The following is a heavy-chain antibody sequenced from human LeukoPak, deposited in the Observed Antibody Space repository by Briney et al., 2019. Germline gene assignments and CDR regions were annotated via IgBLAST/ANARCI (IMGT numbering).Heavy chain of an antibody. CDR1: GGSISSSSYY. V-gene: IGHV4-39*02. Sequence: PSETLSLTCTVSGGSISSSSYYWGWIRQPPGKGLEWIGSIYYSGSTYYNPSLKSRVTISVDTSKNQFSLKLSSVTAADTAVYYCAREDIVATSYFDYWGQGTLVTVSS. CDR3: AREDIVATSYFDY. J-gene: IGHJ4*02. CDR2: IYYSGST. D-gene: IGHD5-12*01.